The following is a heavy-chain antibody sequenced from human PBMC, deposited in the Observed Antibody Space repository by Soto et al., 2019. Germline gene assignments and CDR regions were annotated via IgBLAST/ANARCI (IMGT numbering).Heavy chain of an antibody. Sequence: SGPTLVNPTETLTLTCTVSGFSLRSARMSVSWIRQPPGKALEWLAHIFSSDAKSYSASLKSRLTISKDTSKSQVVLTMTNMNPVDTATYYCTRIRGWGWLGPNDYWGQGTLVTVSS. V-gene: IGHV2-26*01. CDR1: GFSLRSARMS. D-gene: IGHD3-10*01. CDR3: TRIRGWGWLGPNDY. J-gene: IGHJ4*02. CDR2: IFSSDAK.